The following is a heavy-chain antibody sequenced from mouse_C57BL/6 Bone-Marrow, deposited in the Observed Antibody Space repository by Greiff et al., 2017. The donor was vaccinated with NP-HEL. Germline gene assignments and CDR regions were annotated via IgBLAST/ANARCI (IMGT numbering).Heavy chain of an antibody. D-gene: IGHD4-1*02. J-gene: IGHJ3*01. V-gene: IGHV1-72*01. CDR3: APTGTFAWFAY. Sequence: QVQLQQPGAELVKPGASVKLSCKASGYTFTSYWMHWVKQRPGRGLEWLGRIDPNSGGTKYNEKFKSKATLTVDKPSSTAYMQLSSLTSEDSAVYYCAPTGTFAWFAYWGQGTLVTVSA. CDR1: GYTFTSYW. CDR2: IDPNSGGT.